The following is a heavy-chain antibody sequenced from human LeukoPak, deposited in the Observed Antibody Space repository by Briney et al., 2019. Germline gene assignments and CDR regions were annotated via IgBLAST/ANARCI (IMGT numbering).Heavy chain of an antibody. CDR3: AREFSLYGDRVEFDY. D-gene: IGHD4-17*01. Sequence: PSETLSLTCAVYGGSFSGYYWSWIRQPPGKGLEWIGEINHSGSTNYNPSLKSRVTISVDTSKNQFSLKLSPVTAADTAVYYCAREFSLYGDRVEFDYWGQGTLVTVSS. J-gene: IGHJ4*02. CDR1: GGSFSGYY. CDR2: INHSGST. V-gene: IGHV4-34*01.